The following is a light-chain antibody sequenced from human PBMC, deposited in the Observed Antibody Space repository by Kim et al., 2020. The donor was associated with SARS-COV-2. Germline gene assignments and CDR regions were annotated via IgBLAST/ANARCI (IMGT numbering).Light chain of an antibody. CDR2: GAS. J-gene: IGKJ1*01. V-gene: IGKV3D-15*03. Sequence: VSPGERATLFCRTSQSISTNLAWYQQKSGQAPRLLIYGASIRATGIPDRFSGSGSGTDFSLTISTLQSEDSAVYYCQQYNEWPSWTFGQGTKVDIK. CDR1: QSISTN. CDR3: QQYNEWPSWT.